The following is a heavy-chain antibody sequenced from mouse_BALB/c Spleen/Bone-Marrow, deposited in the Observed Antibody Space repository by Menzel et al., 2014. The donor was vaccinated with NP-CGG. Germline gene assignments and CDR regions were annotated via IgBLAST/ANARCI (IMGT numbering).Heavy chain of an antibody. Sequence: EVQRVESGPELVQPGASVKMSCKASGYTFTSYIMQWVKQKPGQGLEWIGYINPYNDGTKYNEKFKGKATLTSDKSSSTAYMGLSSLTSEDSAVYYCARFDGYYSLYFDVWGAGTTVTVSS. J-gene: IGHJ1*01. V-gene: IGHV1-14*01. D-gene: IGHD2-3*01. CDR2: INPYNDGT. CDR3: ARFDGYYSLYFDV. CDR1: GYTFTSYI.